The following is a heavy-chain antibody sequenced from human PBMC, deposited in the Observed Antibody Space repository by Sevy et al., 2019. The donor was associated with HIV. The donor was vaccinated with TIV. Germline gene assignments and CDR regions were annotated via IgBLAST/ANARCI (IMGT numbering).Heavy chain of an antibody. CDR2: IRYDGSNK. D-gene: IGHD3-16*01. CDR3: AKGPSPMITFGGVADY. Sequence: GGSLRLSCAASGFTFSSYGMHWVRQAPGKGLEWVAFIRYDGSNKYYADSVKVRFTISRDNSKNTLYLKMNSLRAEDTAVYYCAKGPSPMITFGGVADYWGQGTLVTVSS. V-gene: IGHV3-30*02. J-gene: IGHJ4*02. CDR1: GFTFSSYG.